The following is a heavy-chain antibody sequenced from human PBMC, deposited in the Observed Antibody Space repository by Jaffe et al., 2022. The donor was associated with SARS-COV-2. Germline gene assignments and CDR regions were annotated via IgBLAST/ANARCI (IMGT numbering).Heavy chain of an antibody. Sequence: QVQLQESGPGLVKPSETLSLTCSVSGGSITGYYWSWIRQSPGKKLEWIGFIHYSGSTSYNPSLVSRVTISLDTPKSQFSLKLSSVTAADTAVYYCARHKSMVETNGLFDFWGQGTLVTVSS. V-gene: IGHV4-59*08. CDR2: IHYSGST. CDR3: ARHKSMVETNGLFDF. J-gene: IGHJ4*02. D-gene: IGHD2-21*02. CDR1: GGSITGYY.